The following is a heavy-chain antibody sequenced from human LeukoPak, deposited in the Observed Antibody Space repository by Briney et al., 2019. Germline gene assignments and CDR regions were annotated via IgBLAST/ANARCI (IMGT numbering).Heavy chain of an antibody. V-gene: IGHV3-23*01. J-gene: IGHJ4*02. CDR3: AKDRCIAARRCYFDY. CDR2: ISGSGGST. CDR1: GFTFSSYA. Sequence: GGSLRLSCEASGFTFSSYAMSWVRQAPGKGLEWVSAISGSGGSTYYADSVKGRFTISRDNSKNTLYLQMNSLRAEDTAVYYCAKDRCIAARRCYFDYWGQGTLVTVSS. D-gene: IGHD6-6*01.